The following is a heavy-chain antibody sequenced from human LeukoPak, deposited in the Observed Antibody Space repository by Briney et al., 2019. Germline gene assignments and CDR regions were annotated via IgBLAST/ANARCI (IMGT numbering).Heavy chain of an antibody. CDR3: AREYSASEH. V-gene: IGHV1-2*02. CDR2: IDPYTGNT. Sequence: ASVRVSCTASVYTFVGYYLHWVRQAPGQGLEWMAWIDPYTGNTHYAQKFQGRITVTRDTSVSTTYMELTWLTSDDTARYYCAREYSASEHWGQGTLVTVSS. J-gene: IGHJ4*02. CDR1: VYTFVGYY. D-gene: IGHD5-12*01.